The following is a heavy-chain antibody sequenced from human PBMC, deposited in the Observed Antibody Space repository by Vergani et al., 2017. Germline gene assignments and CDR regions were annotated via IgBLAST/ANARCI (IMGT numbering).Heavy chain of an antibody. V-gene: IGHV3-73*01. CDR2: IRSKANSYAT. CDR3: TPDRGDSSSWNFDY. J-gene: IGHJ4*02. CDR1: GFTFSSYA. D-gene: IGHD6-13*01. Sequence: VQLVESGGGVVQPGRSLRLSCAASGFTFSSYAMHWVRQASGKGLGWVGRIRSKANSYATAYAASVKGRFTISRDDSKNTAYLQMNSLKTEDTAVYYCTPDRGDSSSWNFDYWGQGTLVTVSS.